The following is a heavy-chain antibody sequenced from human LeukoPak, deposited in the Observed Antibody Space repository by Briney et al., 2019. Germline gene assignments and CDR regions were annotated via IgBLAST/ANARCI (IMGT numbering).Heavy chain of an antibody. J-gene: IGHJ4*02. V-gene: IGHV1-69*05. CDR1: GGTFSSYA. D-gene: IGHD2-15*01. Sequence: SVKVSCKASGGTFSSYAISWVRQAPGQGLEWMGRIIPIFGTANYAQKFQGRVTITTDESTSTAYMELSSLRSEDTAVYYCARDPKDLLVVVGLTSFDYWGQGTLVTVSS. CDR3: ARDPKDLLVVVGLTSFDY. CDR2: IIPIFGTA.